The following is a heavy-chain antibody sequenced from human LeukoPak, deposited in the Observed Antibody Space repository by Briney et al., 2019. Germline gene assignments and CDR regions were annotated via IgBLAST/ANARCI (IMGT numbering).Heavy chain of an antibody. J-gene: IGHJ4*02. V-gene: IGHV4-59*08. CDR2: IYYSGST. CDR1: GGSISSYY. D-gene: IGHD2-15*01. CDR3: ARLRSGYCSGGSCYWFDY. Sequence: SETLSLTCTVSGGSISSYYWSWIRQPPGKGLEWIGYIYYSGSTNYNPSLKSRVTISVDTSKNQFSLKLSSVTAADTAVYYYARLRSGYCSGGSCYWFDYWGQGTLVTVSS.